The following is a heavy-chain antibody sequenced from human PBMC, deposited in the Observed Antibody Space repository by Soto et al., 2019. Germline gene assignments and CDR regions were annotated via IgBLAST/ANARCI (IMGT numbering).Heavy chain of an antibody. CDR3: ARSYCGGDCYGGYYGMDV. Sequence: GSLSLSCAASGFTFRSYGMHWVRQAPGKGLEWVAVIWYDGSNKYYADSVKGRFTISRDNSKNTLYLQMNSLRAEDTAVYYCARSYCGGDCYGGYYGMDVWGQGTTVTVAS. J-gene: IGHJ6*02. D-gene: IGHD2-21*02. CDR1: GFTFRSYG. CDR2: IWYDGSNK. V-gene: IGHV3-33*01.